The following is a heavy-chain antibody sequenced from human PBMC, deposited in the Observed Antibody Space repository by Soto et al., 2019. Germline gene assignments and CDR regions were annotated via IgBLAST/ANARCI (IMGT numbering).Heavy chain of an antibody. D-gene: IGHD2-2*01. CDR1: GFTFSSYS. CDR2: ISGSGGST. V-gene: IGHV3-23*01. J-gene: IGHJ3*02. Sequence: EVQLLESGGGLVQPGGSLRLSCAASGFTFSSYSMSWVRQAPGKGLEWVSAISGSGGSTYYADSVKGRFTISRDNSKNTLYLQMNSLRAEDTAVYYCAKDLGGYCSSTSTSWICAFDMWGQGTMVTVSS. CDR3: AKDLGGYCSSTSTSWICAFDM.